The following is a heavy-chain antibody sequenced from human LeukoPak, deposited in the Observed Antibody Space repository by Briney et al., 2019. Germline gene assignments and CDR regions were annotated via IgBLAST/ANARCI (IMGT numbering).Heavy chain of an antibody. CDR2: IYTSGST. Sequence: SETLSLTCTVSGGSISSGSYYWSWIRQPAGKGLEWIGRIYTSGSTNYNPSLKSRVTISVDTSKNQFSLKLSSVTAADTAVYYCARAFPGGGYGGRGYYYYMDVWGKGTTVTVSS. CDR3: ARAFPGGGYGGRGYYYYMDV. J-gene: IGHJ6*03. D-gene: IGHD4-23*01. V-gene: IGHV4-61*02. CDR1: GGSISSGSYY.